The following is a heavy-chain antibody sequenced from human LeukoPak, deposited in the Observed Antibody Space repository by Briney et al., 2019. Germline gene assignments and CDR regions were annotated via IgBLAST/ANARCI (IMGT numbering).Heavy chain of an antibody. J-gene: IGHJ4*02. CDR3: ARGIVGATHFDY. Sequence: SETLSLTCTVSAGSISSYYWSWLRQPPGKGLEWIGYIYYSGSTNYNPSLKSRVTISVDTSKNQFSLKLSSVTAADTAVYYCARGIVGATHFDYWGQGTLVTVSS. D-gene: IGHD1-26*01. V-gene: IGHV4-59*01. CDR2: IYYSGST. CDR1: AGSISSYY.